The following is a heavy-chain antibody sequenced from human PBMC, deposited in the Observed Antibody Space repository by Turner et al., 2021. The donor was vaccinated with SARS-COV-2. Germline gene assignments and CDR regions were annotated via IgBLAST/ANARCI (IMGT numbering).Heavy chain of an antibody. V-gene: IGHV3-53*01. CDR2: IYSGGST. D-gene: IGHD6-19*01. CDR1: GFTVSSNY. Sequence: EVQLVVSGGGLLQPGGSLRLSCAASGFTVSSNYMTWVRQAPGKGLEWVSVIYSGGSTYYAHSVKGRLTISRDNSKNTLYLQMNSLRAEDTAVYYCARGHSSGWHQSGAFDIWGQGTMVTVSS. J-gene: IGHJ3*02. CDR3: ARGHSSGWHQSGAFDI.